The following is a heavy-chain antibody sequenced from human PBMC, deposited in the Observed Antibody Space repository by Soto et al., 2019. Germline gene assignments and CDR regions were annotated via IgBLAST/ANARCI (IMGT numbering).Heavy chain of an antibody. J-gene: IGHJ4*02. CDR3: ARATGYYHTSGSDS. CDR2: ISSNSNYK. D-gene: IGHD3-22*01. V-gene: IGHV3-11*06. CDR1: GFTFSDYY. Sequence: GGSLRLSCAASGFTFSDYYMSWIRQAPGKGLEWISYISSNSNYKNHADSVRGRFTISRDNAKNSPYLQMNGLRAEDTAVYYCARATGYYHTSGSDSWGQGTLVTVSS.